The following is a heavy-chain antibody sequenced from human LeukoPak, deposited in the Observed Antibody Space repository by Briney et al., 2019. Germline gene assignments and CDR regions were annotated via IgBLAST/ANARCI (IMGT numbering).Heavy chain of an antibody. CDR2: ISYDGSNK. V-gene: IGHV3-30*18. J-gene: IGHJ4*02. Sequence: PGRPLRLSCAASGFTFSSYGIHWVRQAPGKGLEWVAVISYDGSNKYYADSVKGRFTISRDNSKNTLYLQMNSLRAEDTAVYYCAKGRDSSSWYGSQDYWGQGTLVTVSS. CDR3: AKGRDSSSWYGSQDY. D-gene: IGHD6-13*01. CDR1: GFTFSSYG.